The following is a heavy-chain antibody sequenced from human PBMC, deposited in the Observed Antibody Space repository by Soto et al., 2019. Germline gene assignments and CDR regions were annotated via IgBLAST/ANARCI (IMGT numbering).Heavy chain of an antibody. CDR2: ISYDGSNK. V-gene: IGHV3-30*18. Sequence: QVQLVESGGGVVQPGRSLRLSCAASGFTFSSYGRHWVRQAPGKGLEWVAVISYDGSNKYYADSVKGRFTISRDNSKNTLYLQMNSLRAEDTAVYYCAKNKGVPAAIRAYYYGMDVWGQGTTVTVSS. CDR1: GFTFSSYG. CDR3: AKNKGVPAAIRAYYYGMDV. J-gene: IGHJ6*02. D-gene: IGHD2-2*01.